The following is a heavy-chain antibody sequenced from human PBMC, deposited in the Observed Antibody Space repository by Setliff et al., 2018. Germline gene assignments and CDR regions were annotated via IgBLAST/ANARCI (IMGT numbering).Heavy chain of an antibody. CDR2: IIHTGSI. CDR1: GGSFSGYY. D-gene: IGHD1-26*01. CDR3: ARESTGSYRGLDY. J-gene: IGHJ4*02. Sequence: SETLSLTCAVYGGSFSGYYWSWIRQPPGKRLEWIGEIIHTGSINYNPSLKSRVTISMDTSKNQFSLRVSSVTAADTAVYYCARESTGSYRGLDYWGQGILVTVSS. V-gene: IGHV4-34*12.